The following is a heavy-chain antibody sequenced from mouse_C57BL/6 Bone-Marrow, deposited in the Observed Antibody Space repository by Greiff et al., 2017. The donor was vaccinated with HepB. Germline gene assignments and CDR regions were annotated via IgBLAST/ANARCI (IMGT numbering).Heavy chain of an antibody. V-gene: IGHV1-31*01. D-gene: IGHD2-1*01. CDR1: GYSFTGYY. Sequence: VQLKQSGPELVKPGASVKISCKASGYSFTGYYMHWVKQSHGNILDWIGYNYPYNGVSSYNQKFKGKATLTVDKSSSTAYMELRSLTSEDSAVYYCARGALYYGNRFAYRGQGTLVTVSA. CDR2: NYPYNGVS. J-gene: IGHJ3*01. CDR3: ARGALYYGNRFAY.